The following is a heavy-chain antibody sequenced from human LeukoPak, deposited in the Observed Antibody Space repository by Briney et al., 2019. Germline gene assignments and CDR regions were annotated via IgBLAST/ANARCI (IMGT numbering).Heavy chain of an antibody. CDR3: ARYSSSWTDAFDI. Sequence: KGLEWIGRIYSSGSTNYNPSLKSRVTMSVDTSKNQFSLKVSSVTAADTAVYYCARYSSSWTDAFDIWGQGTMVTVSS. D-gene: IGHD6-13*01. V-gene: IGHV4-4*07. J-gene: IGHJ3*02. CDR2: IYSSGST.